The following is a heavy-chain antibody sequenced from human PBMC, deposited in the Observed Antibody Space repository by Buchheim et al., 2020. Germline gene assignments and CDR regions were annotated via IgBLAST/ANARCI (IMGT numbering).Heavy chain of an antibody. CDR3: ARDPGSSRSGGTFDI. J-gene: IGHJ3*02. CDR1: GFTFGSYW. CDR2: INQDGSER. D-gene: IGHD3-10*01. V-gene: IGHV3-7*01. Sequence: EVQLVESGGALVQPGGSLRLSCVVSGFTFGSYWMSWVRQTPGRGLEWVANINQDGSERYYVDSVKGRFTISRDNPKNSLSLQMNSLRAEDTAVYYCARDPGSSRSGGTFDIWGQGT.